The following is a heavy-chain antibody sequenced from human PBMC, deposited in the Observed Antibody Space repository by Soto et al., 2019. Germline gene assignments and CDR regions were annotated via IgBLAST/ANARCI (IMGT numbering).Heavy chain of an antibody. J-gene: IGHJ3*02. CDR1: GGSISSYY. V-gene: IGHV4-59*08. CDR2: IYYSGST. CDR3: ARHYPSARVVAATRIKFFDI. Sequence: QVQLQESGPGLVKPSETLSLTCTVSGGSISSYYWSWIRQPPGKGLEWIGYIYYSGSTNYNPSLKSLVTISVDTSKNQFSLKLSSVTAADTAVYYCARHYPSARVVAATRIKFFDIWGQGTMVTVSS. D-gene: IGHD2-15*01.